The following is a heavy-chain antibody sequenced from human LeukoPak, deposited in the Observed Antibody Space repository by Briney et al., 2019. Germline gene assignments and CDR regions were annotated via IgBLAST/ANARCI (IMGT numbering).Heavy chain of an antibody. V-gene: IGHV4-39*01. Sequence: NAPETLSLTCTVSGGSISSSSYSWGWIRQPPGKGLEWIGSVYYSGSTYYNPSLNSRVTISVDTSKNQFSLKVSSVTAADTAVYYCARLTDAFDIWGQGTMVTVSS. CDR3: ARLTDAFDI. CDR2: VYYSGST. CDR1: GGSISSSSYS. J-gene: IGHJ3*02.